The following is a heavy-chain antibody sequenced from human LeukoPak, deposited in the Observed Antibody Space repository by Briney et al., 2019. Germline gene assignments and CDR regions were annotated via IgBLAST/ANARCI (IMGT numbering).Heavy chain of an antibody. Sequence: GRSLRLSCAASGFTFSSYAMHWVRQAPGKGLEWEAVISYDGSNKYYADSVKGRFTISRDNSKNTLYLQMNSLRAEDTAVYYCATSSMVRGAQFDYWGQGTLVTVSS. J-gene: IGHJ4*02. CDR3: ATSSMVRGAQFDY. V-gene: IGHV3-30*04. D-gene: IGHD3-10*01. CDR2: ISYDGSNK. CDR1: GFTFSSYA.